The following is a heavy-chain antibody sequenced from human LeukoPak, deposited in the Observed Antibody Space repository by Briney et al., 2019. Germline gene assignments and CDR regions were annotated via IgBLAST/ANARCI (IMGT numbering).Heavy chain of an antibody. V-gene: IGHV3-9*01. Sequence: PGGSLRLSCAASGFTFHDYVMHWVRQAPGKGLEWVSGIRWNSGGIAYADSVKGRFTISRDNAKNSLYLQMNSLRAEDTALYYCANGDDSSGYYYSWTYWGQGTLVTVSS. J-gene: IGHJ4*02. CDR2: IRWNSGGI. CDR1: GFTFHDYV. CDR3: ANGDDSSGYYYSWTY. D-gene: IGHD3-22*01.